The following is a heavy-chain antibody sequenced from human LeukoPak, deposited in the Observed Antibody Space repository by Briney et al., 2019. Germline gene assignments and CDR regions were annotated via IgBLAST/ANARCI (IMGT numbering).Heavy chain of an antibody. V-gene: IGHV4-39*07. Sequence: SETLSLTCTVSGGSVTSSSHYWGWIRQPPGKGLDWIGSIYYSGSTYYNPSLKSRVTISVDTSKNQFSLKLGSVTAADTAVYYCAREGEDGELRPFDYWGQGTLVTVSS. D-gene: IGHD1-26*01. CDR2: IYYSGST. J-gene: IGHJ4*02. CDR1: GGSVTSSSHY. CDR3: AREGEDGELRPFDY.